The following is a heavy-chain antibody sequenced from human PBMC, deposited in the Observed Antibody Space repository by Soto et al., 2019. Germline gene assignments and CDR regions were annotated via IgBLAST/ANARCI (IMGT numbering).Heavy chain of an antibody. CDR2: IYPGESDT. CDR1: GYTFSSYW. CDR3: ARRGYYYGMDV. Sequence: GESLKISCKGSGYTFSSYWIAWVRQMPGKGLEWMGIIYPGESDTRYNPPFQGQVTISXXXXVXTXYXQXSXLKAXDTAMYYCARRGYYYGMDVWGQGTTVTVSS. V-gene: IGHV5-51*01. J-gene: IGHJ6*02.